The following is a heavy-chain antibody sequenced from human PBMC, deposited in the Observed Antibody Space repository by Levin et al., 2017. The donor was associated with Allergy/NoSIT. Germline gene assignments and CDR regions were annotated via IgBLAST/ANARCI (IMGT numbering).Heavy chain of an antibody. CDR1: GGSISSSSYY. CDR2: IYYSGST. CDR3: ARHRGDYDILTGDAFDI. D-gene: IGHD3-9*01. V-gene: IGHV4-39*01. J-gene: IGHJ3*02. Sequence: PGGSLRLSCTVSGGSISSSSYYWGWIRQPPGKGLEWIGSIYYSGSTYYNPSLKSRVTISVDTSKNQFSLKLSSVTAADTAVYYCARHRGDYDILTGDAFDIWGQGTMVTVSS.